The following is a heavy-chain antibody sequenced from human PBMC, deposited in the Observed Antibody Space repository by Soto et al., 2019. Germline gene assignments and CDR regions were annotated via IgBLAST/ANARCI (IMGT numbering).Heavy chain of an antibody. CDR1: GGSLSSSNW. V-gene: IGHV4-4*02. D-gene: IGHD3-16*02. J-gene: IGHJ6*02. Sequence: SETLSLTCAVSGGSLSSSNWWSWVRQPPGKGLEWIGEIYHSGSTNYNPSLKSRVTISVDKSKNQFSLKLSSVTAADTAVYYCASFSRDYYYGMDVWGQGTTVTVSS. CDR2: IYHSGST. CDR3: ASFSRDYYYGMDV.